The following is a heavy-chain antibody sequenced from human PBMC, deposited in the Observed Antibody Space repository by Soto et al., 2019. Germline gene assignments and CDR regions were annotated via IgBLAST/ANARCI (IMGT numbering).Heavy chain of an antibody. V-gene: IGHV3-23*01. J-gene: IGHJ5*02. Sequence: EVPLLESGGGLVQPGGSLRLSCAASGFTFSSYAMSWVRQAPGKGLEWVAAISGGGSSTYYADSVKGRFTISRDNSKNTLYLTMNSLRAEDTAVYYGAQDVPWELLPTCFDPWGQGTLVTVSS. D-gene: IGHD1-26*01. CDR1: GFTFSSYA. CDR2: ISGGGSST. CDR3: AQDVPWELLPTCFDP.